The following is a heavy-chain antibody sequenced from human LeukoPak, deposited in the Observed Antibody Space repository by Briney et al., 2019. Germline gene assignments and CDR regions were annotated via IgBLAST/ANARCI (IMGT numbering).Heavy chain of an antibody. V-gene: IGHV1-18*01. CDR2: IRSYNGNT. CDR1: GYTFTTYG. D-gene: IGHD3-10*01. CDR3: ARLHPYASGMEDGFDI. J-gene: IGHJ3*02. Sequence: ASVKVSCKASGYTFTTYGISWVRRAPGQGLEWMGWIRSYNGNTNYAQNVQGRLTMTTDTSTSTAYMELTSLTSDDTAVYYCARLHPYASGMEDGFDIWGQGTTVTVSS.